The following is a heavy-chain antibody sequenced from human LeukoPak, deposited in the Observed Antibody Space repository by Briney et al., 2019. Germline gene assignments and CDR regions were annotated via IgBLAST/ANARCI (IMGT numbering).Heavy chain of an antibody. CDR3: ARSIAVAGTGVRAFDI. V-gene: IGHV4-4*09. J-gene: IGHJ3*02. CDR1: GASINSYW. Sequence: PSETLSLTCSVSGASINSYWWSWIRQPPGKGLEWIGYIYTSGSTNYNPSLKSRVTISVDTSKNQFSLKLSSVTAADTAVYYCARSIAVAGTGVRAFDIWGQGTMVTVSS. D-gene: IGHD6-19*01. CDR2: IYTSGST.